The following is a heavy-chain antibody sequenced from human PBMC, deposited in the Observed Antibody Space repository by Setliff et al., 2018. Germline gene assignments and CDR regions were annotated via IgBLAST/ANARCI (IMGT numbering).Heavy chain of an antibody. CDR1: GGTFSSYA. CDR2: IIPIFGTA. V-gene: IGHV1-69*06. CDR3: ARGRHPPWSGYPYYYMDV. J-gene: IGHJ6*03. D-gene: IGHD3-3*01. Sequence: RASVKVSCKASGGTFSSYAISWVRQAPGQGLEWMGRIIPIFGTANYAQKFQGRVTITADKSTSTAYMELSSLRSEDTAVYYCARGRHPPWSGYPYYYMDVWGKGTTVTVSS.